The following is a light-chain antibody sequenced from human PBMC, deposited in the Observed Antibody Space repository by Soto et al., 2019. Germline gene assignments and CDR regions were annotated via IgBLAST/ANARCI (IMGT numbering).Light chain of an antibody. V-gene: IGKV1-39*01. CDR1: QNVGSY. J-gene: IGKJ4*01. CDR3: QQSYNTSLT. CDR2: AAS. Sequence: DIQMTQSPSSLSASVGDRITITCRASQNVGSYLSWYQQRSGEAPKRLIYAASKLQSGVSSRFSGSGSGTDFTLTISSLQPEDFATYFCQQSYNTSLTFGGGTMVEI.